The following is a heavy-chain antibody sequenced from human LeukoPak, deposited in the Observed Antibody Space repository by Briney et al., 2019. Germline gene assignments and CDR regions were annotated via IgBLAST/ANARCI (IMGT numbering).Heavy chain of an antibody. CDR1: GGTFSSYA. V-gene: IGHV1-69*05. J-gene: IGHJ4*02. CDR3: ARARNYYDSSGYYDY. CDR2: IIPIFGTA. D-gene: IGHD3-22*01. Sequence: SVKVSCKASGGTFSSYAISWVRQAPGQGLEWMGGIIPIFGTANYAQKFQGRVTITTDESTSTAYMELSSLRSEDTAVYYCARARNYYDSSGYYDYWGQGTLVTVSS.